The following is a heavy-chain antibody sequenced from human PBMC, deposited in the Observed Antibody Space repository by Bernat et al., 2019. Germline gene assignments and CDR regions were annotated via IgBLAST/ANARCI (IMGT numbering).Heavy chain of an antibody. CDR1: GFTFSGAA. CDR3: VRRRTDDSSGYFDY. V-gene: IGHV3-73*01. J-gene: IGHJ4*02. Sequence: EVQLVESGGGLVQPGGSLKLSCAVSGFTFSGAAIHWVRQASWKGLEWVGHIRSKANSYAAAYAASVKGRFTISRDDSKNTAYLQMNSLQTEDTAVYYCVRRRTDDSSGYFDYWGQGTLVTVSS. D-gene: IGHD3-22*01. CDR2: IRSKANSYAA.